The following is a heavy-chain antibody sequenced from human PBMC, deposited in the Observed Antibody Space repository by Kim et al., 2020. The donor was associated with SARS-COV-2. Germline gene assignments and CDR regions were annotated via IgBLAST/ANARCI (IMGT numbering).Heavy chain of an antibody. V-gene: IGHV4-61*02. Sequence: TNYTPTLKGRGTISGDTAKNQCSLKLSSVTAADTAVYYCAKVTYPGAFDIWGQGTMVTVSS. CDR3: AKVTYPGAFDI. CDR2: T. J-gene: IGHJ3*02.